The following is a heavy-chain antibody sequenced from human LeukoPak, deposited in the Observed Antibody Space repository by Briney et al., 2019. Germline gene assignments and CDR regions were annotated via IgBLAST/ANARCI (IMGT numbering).Heavy chain of an antibody. CDR3: ARRLPLYYYDSSGAFDY. V-gene: IGHV4-39*07. CDR1: GGSISSSSYY. D-gene: IGHD3-22*01. Sequence: SETLSLTCTVSGGSISSSSYYWGWIRQPPGKGLEWIGRIYTSGSTNYNPSLKSRVTISVDTSKNQFSLKLSSVTAADTAVYYCARRLPLYYYDSSGAFDYWGQGTLVTVSS. CDR2: IYTSGST. J-gene: IGHJ4*02.